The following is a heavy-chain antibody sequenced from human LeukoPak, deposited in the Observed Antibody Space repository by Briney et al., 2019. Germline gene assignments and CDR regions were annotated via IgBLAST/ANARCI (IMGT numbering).Heavy chain of an antibody. J-gene: IGHJ4*02. CDR2: ISSSGSTR. CDR3: ARGEYGSGSYHIDY. CDR1: GFTFSDYY. V-gene: IGHV3-11*04. Sequence: GGSLRLSCAASGFTFSDYYMSWIRQAPGKGLEWISFISSSGSTRYYADSVKGRFTISRDTTKNSLYLQMNSLRAEDTAVYYCARGEYGSGSYHIDYWGQGTLVTVSS. D-gene: IGHD3-10*01.